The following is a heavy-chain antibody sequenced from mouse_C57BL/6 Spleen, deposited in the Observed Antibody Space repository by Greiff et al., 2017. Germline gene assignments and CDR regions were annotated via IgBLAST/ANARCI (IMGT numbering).Heavy chain of an antibody. CDR1: GYTFTDYN. Sequence: EVQLVESGPELVKPGASVKMSCKASGYTFTDYNMHWVKQSHGQSLEWIGYINPNNGGTSYNQKFKGKATLTVNKSSSTAYMELRSLTSEDSAVYYCARGYGYPFDYWGQGTTLTVSS. J-gene: IGHJ2*01. CDR3: ARGYGYPFDY. V-gene: IGHV1-22*01. D-gene: IGHD2-2*01. CDR2: INPNNGGT.